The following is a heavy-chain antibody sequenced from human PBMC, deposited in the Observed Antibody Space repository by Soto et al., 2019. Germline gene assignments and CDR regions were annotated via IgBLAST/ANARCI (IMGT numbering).Heavy chain of an antibody. CDR2: IRSKAYGGTT. V-gene: IGHV3-49*03. CDR3: TRDGFVVGPFDY. Sequence: SLRLSCTDPVSTFGDYAISWFRQSRGKGLEWVGFIRSKAYGGTTEYAASVKGRFTISRDDSKSIAYLQMNSLKTEETAVYYCTRDGFVVGPFDYWGQATLLTVSS. D-gene: IGHD2-15*01. J-gene: IGHJ4*02. CDR1: VSTFGDYA.